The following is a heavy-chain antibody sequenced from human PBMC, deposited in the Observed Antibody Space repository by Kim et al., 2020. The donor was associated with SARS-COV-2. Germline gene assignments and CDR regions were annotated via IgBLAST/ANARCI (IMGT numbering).Heavy chain of an antibody. J-gene: IGHJ4*02. V-gene: IGHV3-74*01. CDR3: ATSSSAAAPN. CDR2: IKSDGSIT. CDR1: GFTFSGSW. D-gene: IGHD6-13*01. Sequence: GGSLRLSCEASGFTFSGSWMQWVRQAPGKGLVWVSRIKSDGSITAYAASVKGRFTISRDNAKNTLYLQMNSLRAEDTAVDYCATSSSAAAPNWGQGTLVT.